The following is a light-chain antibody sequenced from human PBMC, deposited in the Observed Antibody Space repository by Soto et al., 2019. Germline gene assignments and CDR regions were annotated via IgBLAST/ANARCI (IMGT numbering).Light chain of an antibody. J-gene: IGKJ5*01. CDR3: QHYASSPIT. CDR1: QSIDTY. Sequence: VLAQSTTTLSLFQGATAILSCRPSQSIDTYSAWYQFKPGQRPRLLIYGASSRALGIPDRFIGRGSGTNFTLTIHRLEPEDFAVYFCQHYASSPITFGQGTRLEIK. V-gene: IGKV3-20*01. CDR2: GAS.